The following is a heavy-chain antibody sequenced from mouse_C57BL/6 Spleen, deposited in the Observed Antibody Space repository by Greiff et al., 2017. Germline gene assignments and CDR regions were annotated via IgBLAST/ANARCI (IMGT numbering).Heavy chain of an antibody. CDR1: GYTFTSYG. CDR2: IYPRNGNT. Sequence: QVQLQQSGAELARPGASVKLSCKASGYTFTSYGISWVKQRTGQGLEWIGEIYPRNGNTNYNEKFKGKATLTADQSSSTAYMELRSLTSEDSAVYFGARSDVGYWGQGTTLTVSS. V-gene: IGHV1-81*01. CDR3: ARSDVGY. J-gene: IGHJ2*01.